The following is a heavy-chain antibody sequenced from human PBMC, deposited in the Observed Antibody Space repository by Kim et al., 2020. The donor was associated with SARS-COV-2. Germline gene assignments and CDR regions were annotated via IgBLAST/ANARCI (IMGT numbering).Heavy chain of an antibody. D-gene: IGHD3-10*01. V-gene: IGHV4-31*03. Sequence: SETLSLTCTVSGGPVSSGDYYWTWIRQHPGKGLEFIGYIYYSGRSYYNPSLKSRLVSSVDTSKNQFSLKLSSVTAADTAVYYCARYLGGISGSGSIDYWGQGTLVSVSS. CDR1: GGPVSSGDYY. CDR3: ARYLGGISGSGSIDY. J-gene: IGHJ4*02. CDR2: IYYSGRS.